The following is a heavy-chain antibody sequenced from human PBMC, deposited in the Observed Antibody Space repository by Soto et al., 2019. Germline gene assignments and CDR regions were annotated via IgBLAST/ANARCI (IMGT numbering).Heavy chain of an antibody. CDR2: MSGTGGST. J-gene: IGHJ4*02. CDR3: AKAGFSSGWSPSYFDY. D-gene: IGHD6-19*01. CDR1: GFTFSSYA. V-gene: IGHV3-23*01. Sequence: EVQLLESGGGLVQPGRSLRLSCAASGFTFSSYAMNWVRQAPGEGLEWVSAMSGTGGSTYYADSVKGRFTISRDNSKNTLYLQMNSLRVEDTAVLYCAKAGFSSGWSPSYFDYWGQGTLVTVSS.